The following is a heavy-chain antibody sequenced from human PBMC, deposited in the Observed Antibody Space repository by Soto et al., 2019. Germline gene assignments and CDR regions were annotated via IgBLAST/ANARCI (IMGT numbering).Heavy chain of an antibody. Sequence: PSETLSLTCSVYGGSFSGYYWSWIRQPPGKGLEWIGEINHSGSTNYNPSLKSRVTISVDTSKNQFSLKLSSVTAADTAVYYCARGPIYYDFGSGQNWFDTWGQRTLVTVSS. CDR3: ARGPIYYDFGSGQNWFDT. V-gene: IGHV4-34*01. D-gene: IGHD3-3*01. CDR1: GGSFSGYY. CDR2: INHSGST. J-gene: IGHJ5*02.